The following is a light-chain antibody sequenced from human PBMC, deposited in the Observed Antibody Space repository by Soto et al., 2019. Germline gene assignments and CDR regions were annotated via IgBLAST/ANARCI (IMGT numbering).Light chain of an antibody. CDR3: AAWDDSLNGYV. CDR2: QVT. J-gene: IGLJ1*01. CDR1: TRDIAGYNY. V-gene: IGLV2-14*01. Sequence: QSALTQPASVSGSLGQSITISCTGTTRDIAGYNYISWYQQLPGKAPKLMIYQVTIRPSGISNRFSGSKSGTSASLAISGLQSEDEADYYCAAWDDSLNGYVFGTGTKLTVL.